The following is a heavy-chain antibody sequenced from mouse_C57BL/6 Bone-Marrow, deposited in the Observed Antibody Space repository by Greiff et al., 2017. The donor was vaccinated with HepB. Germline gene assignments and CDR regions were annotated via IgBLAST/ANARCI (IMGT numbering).Heavy chain of an antibody. J-gene: IGHJ1*03. Sequence: LVESGPELVKPGASVKLSCKASGYTFTSYDINWVKQRPGQGLEWIGWIYPRDGSTKYNEKFKGKATLTVDTSSSTAYMELHSLTSEDSAVYFCARGGPITTVVGGYFDVWGTGTTVTVSS. CDR1: GYTFTSYD. V-gene: IGHV1-85*01. CDR3: ARGGPITTVVGGYFDV. CDR2: IYPRDGST. D-gene: IGHD1-1*01.